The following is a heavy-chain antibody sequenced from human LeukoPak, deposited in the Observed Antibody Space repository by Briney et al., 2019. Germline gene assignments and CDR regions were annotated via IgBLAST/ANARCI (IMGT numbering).Heavy chain of an antibody. D-gene: IGHD6-13*01. CDR3: ARGSISSWYY. CDR2: ISSSSSYI. V-gene: IGHV3-21*01. Sequence: GGSLRLSCAASGFTFSSYSMNWVRQAPGKGLEWVSSISSSSSYIYYADPVKGRFTISRDNAKNSLYLQMNSLRAEDTAVYYCARGSISSWYYWGQGTLVTVSS. J-gene: IGHJ4*02. CDR1: GFTFSSYS.